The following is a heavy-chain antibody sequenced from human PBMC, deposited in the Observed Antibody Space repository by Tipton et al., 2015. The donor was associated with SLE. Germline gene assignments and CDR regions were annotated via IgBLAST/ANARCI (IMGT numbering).Heavy chain of an antibody. D-gene: IGHD3-10*02. Sequence: QLVQSGPEVKKPGASVKVSCKASGYTFPSYGISWLRQAPGQGLEWMGWISTKNGDTKYSQRFQGRLSLTTDTSTSTTYMALRSPTSDDTAIYYCARECSGTGCLDYWGQGTLVTVSS. CDR3: ARECSGTGCLDY. V-gene: IGHV1-18*01. CDR2: ISTKNGDT. CDR1: GYTFPSYG. J-gene: IGHJ4*02.